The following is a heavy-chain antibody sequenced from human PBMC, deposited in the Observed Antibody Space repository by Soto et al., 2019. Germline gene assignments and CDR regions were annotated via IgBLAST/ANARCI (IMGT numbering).Heavy chain of an antibody. CDR3: ARLTIFGVVTGTDFDY. V-gene: IGHV4-39*01. CDR1: GGSISSSSYY. D-gene: IGHD3-3*01. J-gene: IGHJ4*02. Sequence: PSETLSLTCTVSGGSISSSSYYWGWIRQPPGKGLEWIGSIYYSGSTYYNPSLKSRVTISVDTSKNQFSLKLSSVTAADTAVYYCARLTIFGVVTGTDFDYWGQGTLVTVSS. CDR2: IYYSGST.